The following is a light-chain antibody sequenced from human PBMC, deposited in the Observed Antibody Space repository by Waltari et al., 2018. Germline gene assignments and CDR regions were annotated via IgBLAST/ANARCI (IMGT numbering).Light chain of an antibody. Sequence: QSALTQPRSVYGSPGQSVTISFTGTSSDVGGYNSVSWYQQHPGKAPKLMIYDVSKRPSGVPDRFSGSKSGNTASLTISGLQAEDEADYYCCSYAGSYSVVFGGGTKLTVL. J-gene: IGLJ2*01. CDR3: CSYAGSYSVV. CDR2: DVS. V-gene: IGLV2-11*01. CDR1: SSDVGGYNS.